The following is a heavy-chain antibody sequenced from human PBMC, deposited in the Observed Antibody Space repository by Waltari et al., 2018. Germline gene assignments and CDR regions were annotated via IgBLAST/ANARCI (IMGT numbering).Heavy chain of an antibody. V-gene: IGHV4-34*01. Sequence: QVQLQQWGAGLLKPSETLSLTCAVYGGSFSGYYWSWIRQPPGTGLEWIGELNHSGSTNDNPALKSRVTISVDTSKNQFSLKLSSVTAADTAVYYCASEHYDILTGYYAGAEYFQHWGQGTLVTVSS. CDR2: LNHSGST. D-gene: IGHD3-9*01. CDR3: ASEHYDILTGYYAGAEYFQH. CDR1: GGSFSGYY. J-gene: IGHJ1*01.